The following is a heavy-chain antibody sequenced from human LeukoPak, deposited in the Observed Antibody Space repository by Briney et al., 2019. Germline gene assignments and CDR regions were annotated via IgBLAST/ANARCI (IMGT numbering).Heavy chain of an antibody. J-gene: IGHJ1*01. CDR1: GYTFTSYD. V-gene: IGHV1-8*01. Sequence: GASVKVSCKASGYTFTSYDINWVRQATGQGPEWMGWMNPNSGNTGYAQKLQGRVTMTRNTSISTAYMELSNVRSEDTAMYYCAINLPANRRFQHWGQGTLVTVSS. D-gene: IGHD1-14*01. CDR3: AINLPANRRFQH. CDR2: MNPNSGNT.